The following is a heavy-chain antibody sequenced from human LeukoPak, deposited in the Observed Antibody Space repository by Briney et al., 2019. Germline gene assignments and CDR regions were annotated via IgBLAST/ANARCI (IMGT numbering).Heavy chain of an antibody. CDR3: ARDAALIVGATTLNWFDP. D-gene: IGHD1-26*01. CDR2: INPNSGGT. CDR1: GYTFTGYY. V-gene: IGHV1-2*02. J-gene: IGHJ5*02. Sequence: GASVKVSCKASGYTFTGYYMHWVRQAPGQGLEWMGWINPNSGGTNYAQKFQGRVTMTRDTSISTAYMELGRLRSDDTAVYYCARDAALIVGATTLNWFDPWGQGTLVTVSS.